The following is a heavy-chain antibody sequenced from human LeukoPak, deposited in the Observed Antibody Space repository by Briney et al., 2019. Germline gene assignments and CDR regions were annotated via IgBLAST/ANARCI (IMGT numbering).Heavy chain of an antibody. CDR2: IYTSGNT. CDR1: GGSISSYY. D-gene: IGHD4-17*01. Sequence: SETLSLTCTVSGGSISSYYWSWFGQPPGKGLDWIGRIYTSGNTNYNPSLKSRVTMSVDTSKNQFSLKLSSVTAADTAVYYCARGGFTVTTGYFDYWGQGTLVTVSS. J-gene: IGHJ4*02. V-gene: IGHV4-4*07. CDR3: ARGGFTVTTGYFDY.